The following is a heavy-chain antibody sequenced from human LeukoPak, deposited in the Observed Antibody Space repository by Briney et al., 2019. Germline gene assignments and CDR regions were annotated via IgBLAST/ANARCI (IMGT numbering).Heavy chain of an antibody. CDR3: ARDAVGARAFDV. D-gene: IGHD1-26*01. CDR2: GSTFNGHR. V-gene: IGHV1-18*01. Sequence: ASVKVSCKASGYTFTDYGIHWVRQAPGQGLEWMSWGSTFNGHRLYGQRFQGRVTMTTAPSTTTVYMELTSLTSDDTALYYCARDAVGARAFDVWGQGTMVTVSS. J-gene: IGHJ3*01. CDR1: GYTFTDYG.